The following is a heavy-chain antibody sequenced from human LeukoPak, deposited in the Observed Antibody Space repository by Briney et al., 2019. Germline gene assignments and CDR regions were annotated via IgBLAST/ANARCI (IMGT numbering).Heavy chain of an antibody. D-gene: IGHD3-3*01. CDR3: ARGDDFWSGPNFDY. Sequence: GGSLRLSCAASGVTFSDYYMSWIRQAPGKGLQWVSYIGTGGSITYYADSVKGRFTISRDNAKNSLYLQMNSLRAEDTAVYYCARGDDFWSGPNFDYWGQGTLVTVSS. CDR1: GVTFSDYY. CDR2: IGTGGSIT. J-gene: IGHJ4*02. V-gene: IGHV3-11*04.